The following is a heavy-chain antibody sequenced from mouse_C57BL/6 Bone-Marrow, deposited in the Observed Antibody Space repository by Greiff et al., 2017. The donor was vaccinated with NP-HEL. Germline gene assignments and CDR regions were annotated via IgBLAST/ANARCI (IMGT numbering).Heavy chain of an antibody. CDR2: ISSGGSYT. Sequence: EVKLVESGGDLVKPGGSLNLSCAASGFTFSSYGMSWVRQTPAKRLEWVATISSGGSYTYYPASVKGRFTISRDNAKNTLYLQMSSLKSEDTAMYYCADGGSSWRCAYWGQGTLVTVSA. V-gene: IGHV5-6*01. CDR3: ADGGSSWRCAY. CDR1: GFTFSSYG. J-gene: IGHJ3*01. D-gene: IGHD1-1*01.